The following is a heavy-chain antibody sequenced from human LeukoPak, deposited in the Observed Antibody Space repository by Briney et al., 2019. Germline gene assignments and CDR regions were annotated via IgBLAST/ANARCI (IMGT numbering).Heavy chain of an antibody. J-gene: IGHJ4*02. D-gene: IGHD1-26*01. V-gene: IGHV3-66*01. CDR2: IYYGGNT. CDR1: GFTVSSNH. Sequence: PGGSLRLSCAASGFTVSSNHMNWVRQAPGKGLEWVSIIYYGGNTFYADSVKGRFTISRDNSKNTLYLQINSPRAEDTAVYYCAALSGVGVKIGFDHWGQGALVVVSS. CDR3: AALSGVGVKIGFDH.